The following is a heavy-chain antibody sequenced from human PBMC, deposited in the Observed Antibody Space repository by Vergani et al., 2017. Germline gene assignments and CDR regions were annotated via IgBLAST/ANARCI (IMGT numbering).Heavy chain of an antibody. Sequence: QVQLVQSGAEVKKPGASVKVSCKASGYTFTGYYMHWVRQAPGQGLEWMGWINPNSGGTNYAQKFQGRVTMTRDTSISTAYMELSRLRSDDTAVYYCARGSYYDSSGYPREDYWGQGTLVTVSS. J-gene: IGHJ4*02. V-gene: IGHV1-2*02. D-gene: IGHD3-22*01. CDR1: GYTFTGYY. CDR2: INPNSGGT. CDR3: ARGSYYDSSGYPREDY.